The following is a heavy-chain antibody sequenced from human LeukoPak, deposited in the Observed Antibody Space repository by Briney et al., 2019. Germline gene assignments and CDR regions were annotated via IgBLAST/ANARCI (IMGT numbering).Heavy chain of an antibody. J-gene: IGHJ6*03. CDR1: GFTFSSYA. D-gene: IGHD6-19*01. V-gene: IGHV3-30*04. Sequence: GGSLRLSCAASGFTFSSYAMHWVRQAPGKGLEWVAVISYDGSNKYYADSVKGRFTISRDNSKNTLYLQMNSLRAEDTAVYYCAREPDSSGWLGYYYYYKDVWGKGTTVTVSS. CDR2: ISYDGSNK. CDR3: AREPDSSGWLGYYYYYKDV.